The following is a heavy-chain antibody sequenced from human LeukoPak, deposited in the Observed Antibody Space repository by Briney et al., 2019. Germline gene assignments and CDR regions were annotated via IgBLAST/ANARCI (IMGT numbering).Heavy chain of an antibody. D-gene: IGHD3-22*01. J-gene: IGHJ3*02. CDR3: ARDSPYYYDSSGYHHAFDI. CDR2: ISSSSSYI. CDR1: GFTFSSYS. V-gene: IGHV3-21*04. Sequence: AGGSLRLSCAASGFTFSSYSMNWVRQAPGKGLEWVSSISSSSSYIYYADSVKGRFTISRDNAKNSLYLQMNSLRAEDTAVYYCARDSPYYYDSSGYHHAFDIWGQGTMVTVSS.